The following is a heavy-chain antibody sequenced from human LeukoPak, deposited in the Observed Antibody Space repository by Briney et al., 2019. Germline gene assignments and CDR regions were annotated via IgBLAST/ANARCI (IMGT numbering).Heavy chain of an antibody. J-gene: IGHJ4*02. Sequence: VASVKVSCKASGYSFTGYYIHWVRQAPGQGLEWMGWINPNRGGTNYAQKFQGRVTMTRDTSISTAYMELSRLRSDDTAVYYCARGIAARRGDYWGQGTLVTVSS. CDR3: ARGIAARRGDY. CDR1: GYSFTGYY. D-gene: IGHD6-6*01. V-gene: IGHV1-2*02. CDR2: INPNRGGT.